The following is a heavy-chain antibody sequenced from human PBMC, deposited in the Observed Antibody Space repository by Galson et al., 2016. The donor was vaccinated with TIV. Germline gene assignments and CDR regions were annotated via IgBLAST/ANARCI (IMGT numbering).Heavy chain of an antibody. Sequence: SLRLSCAASGLSVSINYMTWVRQAPGKGLEWVSLISDGGNTYYPDSVKGRFTISRDNSKNTLYLQMNSLRVEDTAVYYCARDRVVDATYYYYYYGMDVWGLGTAVTVSS. CDR2: ISDGGNT. CDR3: ARDRVVDATYYYYYYGMDV. CDR1: GLSVSINY. V-gene: IGHV3-66*02. D-gene: IGHD2-15*01. J-gene: IGHJ6*02.